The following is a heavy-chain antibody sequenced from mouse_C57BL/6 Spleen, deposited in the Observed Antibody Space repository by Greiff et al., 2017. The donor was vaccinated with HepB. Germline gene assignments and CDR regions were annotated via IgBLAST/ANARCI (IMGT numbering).Heavy chain of an antibody. CDR2: ISYDGSN. V-gene: IGHV3-6*01. D-gene: IGHD1-1*01. CDR3: ARADLDYYGSSFFAY. CDR1: GYSITSGYY. Sequence: EVKLQESGPGLVKPSQSLSLTCSVTGYSITSGYYWNWIRQFPGNKLEWMGYISYDGSNNYNPSLKNRIFITRDTSKNQFFLKLNSVTTEDTATYYCARADLDYYGSSFFAYWGQGTLVTVSA. J-gene: IGHJ3*01.